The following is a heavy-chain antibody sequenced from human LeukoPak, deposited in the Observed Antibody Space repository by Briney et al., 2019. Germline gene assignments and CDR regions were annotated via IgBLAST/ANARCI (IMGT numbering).Heavy chain of an antibody. J-gene: IGHJ4*02. D-gene: IGHD6-6*01. CDR1: GFTFSSYG. CDR2: ITSSSSYI. Sequence: GGSLRLSCAASGFTFSSYGMNWVRQAPGKGLEWVSSITSSSSYIYYADSVKGRFTISRDNAKNSLYLQMNSLRAEDTAVYYCARSYSSSRGTFDYWGQGTLVAVSS. CDR3: ARSYSSSRGTFDY. V-gene: IGHV3-21*01.